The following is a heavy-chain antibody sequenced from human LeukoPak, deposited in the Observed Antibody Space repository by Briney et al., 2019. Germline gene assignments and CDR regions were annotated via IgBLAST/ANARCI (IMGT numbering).Heavy chain of an antibody. CDR2: ISSSSSYI. J-gene: IGHJ4*02. CDR3: ARDWRAIVVVPAAPFFDY. V-gene: IGHV3-21*01. CDR1: GFTFSSYS. D-gene: IGHD2-2*01. Sequence: GGSLRLSCAASGFTFSSYSMKWVRQAPGKGLEWVSSISSSSSYIYYADSVKGRFTISRDNAKNSLYLQMNSLRAEDTAVYYCARDWRAIVVVPAAPFFDYWGQGTLVTVSS.